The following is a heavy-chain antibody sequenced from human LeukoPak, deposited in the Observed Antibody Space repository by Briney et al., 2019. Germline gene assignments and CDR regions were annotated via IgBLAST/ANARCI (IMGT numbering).Heavy chain of an antibody. CDR3: ARDSSGDYWYFGL. CDR2: LYSVGST. CDR1: GGSINSGGYY. V-gene: IGHV4-31*03. D-gene: IGHD4-17*01. Sequence: SEALSLTCTVSGGSINSGGYYRSLLRQHPEKGLEWIGYLYSVGSTYYNPSLKSRVTISVDTSKNQVSLKMTSVTAADTAVYYCARDSSGDYWYFGLWGRGTLVTVSS. J-gene: IGHJ2*01.